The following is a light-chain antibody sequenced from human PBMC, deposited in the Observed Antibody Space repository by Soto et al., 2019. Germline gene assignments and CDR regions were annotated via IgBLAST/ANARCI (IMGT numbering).Light chain of an antibody. V-gene: IGKV1-39*01. CDR3: QQRGT. Sequence: DIQMTQSPPSLSASVGARVPITCRASQIINSYLNWYQKKPGKAPKLLIYAASSLHSGVPTRFRGSESGTDFTLTISSLQPEDVATYYCQQRGTFGLGTKVDIK. CDR2: AAS. CDR1: QIINSY. J-gene: IGKJ1*01.